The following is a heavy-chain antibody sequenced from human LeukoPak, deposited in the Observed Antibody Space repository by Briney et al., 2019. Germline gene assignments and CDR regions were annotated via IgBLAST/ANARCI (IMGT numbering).Heavy chain of an antibody. CDR3: AREAYGPDYYMDV. V-gene: IGHV3-74*01. Sequence: GGSLRLSCVVSGFTFTRHWMHWVRQAPGKGLVWVSRMDDDGSSTSYAEALKGRFTISRDNAKNTLYLHMSNLRAEDTAVYYCAREAYGPDYYMDVWGKGTTVTISS. CDR2: MDDDGSST. CDR1: GFTFTRHW. J-gene: IGHJ6*03. D-gene: IGHD3-10*01.